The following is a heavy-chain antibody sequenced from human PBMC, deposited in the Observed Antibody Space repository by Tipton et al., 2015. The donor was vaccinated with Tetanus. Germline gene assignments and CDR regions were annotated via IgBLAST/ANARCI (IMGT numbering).Heavy chain of an antibody. CDR1: GFTFSSYS. CDR2: ISSSSSYI. CDR3: AGMSYYDILTGYPPFGMDV. Sequence: SLRLSCAASGFTFSSYSMNWVRQAPGKGLERVSSISSSSSYIYYADSVKGRFTISRDNAKNSLYLQMNSLRAEDTAVYYCAGMSYYDILTGYPPFGMDVWGQGTTVTVSS. D-gene: IGHD3-9*01. V-gene: IGHV3-21*01. J-gene: IGHJ6*02.